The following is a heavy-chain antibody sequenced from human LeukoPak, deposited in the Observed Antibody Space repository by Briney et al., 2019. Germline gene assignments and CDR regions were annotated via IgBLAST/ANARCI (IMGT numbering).Heavy chain of an antibody. Sequence: GSLRLSCAASGFTFDDYGMSWIRQPPGKGLEWIGYIYYSGSTNYNPSLKRRVTISVAASKSQFSLKLSSVTAADTAVYYCARDLRLLGRDGYGWWFDPWGQGTLVTVSS. V-gene: IGHV4-59*01. CDR2: IYYSGST. D-gene: IGHD5-24*01. J-gene: IGHJ5*02. CDR1: GFTFDDYG. CDR3: ARDLRLLGRDGYGWWFDP.